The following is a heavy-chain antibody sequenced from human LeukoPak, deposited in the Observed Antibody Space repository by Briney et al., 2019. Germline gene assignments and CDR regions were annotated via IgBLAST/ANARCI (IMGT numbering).Heavy chain of an antibody. CDR1: GFRFDDSA. D-gene: IGHD3-10*02. V-gene: IGHV3-43*02. Sequence: GGSLRLSCAASGFRFDDSAMHWVRQPPGKDLEWVSLISGDGDSTFYADSVRGRFTISRDNSKNSLYLQMNSLRPEDTALYYCAAYVNLDYWGQGTLVTASS. CDR3: AAYVNLDY. CDR2: ISGDGDST. J-gene: IGHJ4*02.